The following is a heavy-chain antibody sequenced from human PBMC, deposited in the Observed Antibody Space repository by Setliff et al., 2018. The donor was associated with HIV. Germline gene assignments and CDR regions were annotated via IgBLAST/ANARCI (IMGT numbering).Heavy chain of an antibody. Sequence: PTLVNPTETLTLTCTVSGFSLSNTRMGVSWIRQPPGKALEWLAHIFPNDEKSYSASLKSRVTISEDTSKSQVVLTMTNMDPLDTATYFCARYNFRRGYWDYFDYWGQGTQVTVSS. V-gene: IGHV2-26*01. CDR1: GFSLSNTRMG. D-gene: IGHD3-3*01. CDR2: IFPNDEK. CDR3: ARYNFRRGYWDYFDY. J-gene: IGHJ4*02.